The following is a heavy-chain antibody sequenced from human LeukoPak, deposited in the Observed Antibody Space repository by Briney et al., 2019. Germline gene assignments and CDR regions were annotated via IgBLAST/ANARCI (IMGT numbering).Heavy chain of an antibody. CDR3: AKGRGWEASYYYYYMDV. V-gene: IGHV3-30*02. D-gene: IGHD1-26*01. CDR2: IRNDGSNT. Sequence: GGSLRLSCAASGFSFSSYGMHWLRQAPGKGLEWVAFIRNDGSNTYYADSVKGRFTISRDNSKNTLYLQMSSLRAEDTAVYYCAKGRGWEASYYYYYMDVWGKGTTVTISS. J-gene: IGHJ6*03. CDR1: GFSFSSYG.